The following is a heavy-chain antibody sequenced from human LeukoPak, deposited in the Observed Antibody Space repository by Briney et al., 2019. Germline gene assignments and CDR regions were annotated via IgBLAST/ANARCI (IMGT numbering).Heavy chain of an antibody. CDR3: ARGGFGFYYYYYGMDV. CDR2: INHSGST. J-gene: IGHJ6*02. D-gene: IGHD3-16*01. Sequence: SETLSLTCAVYGGSFSGYYWSWIRQPPGKGLEWIGEINHSGSTNYNPSLKSRVTISVDTSKNQFSLKLSSATAADTAVYYCARGGFGFYYYYYGMDVWGQGTTVTVSS. V-gene: IGHV4-34*01. CDR1: GGSFSGYY.